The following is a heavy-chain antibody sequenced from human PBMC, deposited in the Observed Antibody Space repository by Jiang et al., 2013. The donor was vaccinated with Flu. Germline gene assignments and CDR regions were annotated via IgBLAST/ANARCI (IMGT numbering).Heavy chain of an antibody. D-gene: IGHD3-16*01. CDR1: GGSISDYY. CDR2: VYFSGAT. J-gene: IGHJ5*02. Sequence: GPGLVKPSETLSLTCTVSGGSISDYYWSWIRQSPGKGLEWIGYVYFSGATNYNPSLKSRVTILVDRSKNQFSLNLRSVTAADTGVYFCARGHYYDGTGYKNWFHPWGQGSQVTVSS. V-gene: IGHV4-59*01. CDR3: ARGHYYDGTGYKNWFHP.